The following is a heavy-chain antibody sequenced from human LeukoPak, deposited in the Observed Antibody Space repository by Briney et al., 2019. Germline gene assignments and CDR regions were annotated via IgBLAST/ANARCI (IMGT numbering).Heavy chain of an antibody. V-gene: IGHV3-21*01. Sequence: GGSLRLSCAASGFTFSSYSMNWVRQAPGKGLEWVSSVSRSSSYIYYADSVKGRFTISRDNAKNSLYLQMNSLRAEDTAVYYCARDLQLVGATNIVDYWGQGTLVTVSS. CDR2: VSRSSSYI. CDR1: GFTFSSYS. D-gene: IGHD1-26*01. J-gene: IGHJ4*02. CDR3: ARDLQLVGATNIVDY.